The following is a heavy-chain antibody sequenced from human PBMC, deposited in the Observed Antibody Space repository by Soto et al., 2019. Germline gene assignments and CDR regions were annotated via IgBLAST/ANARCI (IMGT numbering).Heavy chain of an antibody. CDR3: AKDMPLFGFLTYYYDSSGYYRLFDN. D-gene: IGHD3-22*01. Sequence: QVQLVESGGGVVQPGRSLGLSCAASGFTFSTYGMHWVRQAPGKGLEWVAVISYDGSNKYYADPVKGRFTISRDNSKNTLYLQMNSLRAEDTAVYYCAKDMPLFGFLTYYYDSSGYYRLFDNWGQGTLVTVSS. J-gene: IGHJ4*02. CDR1: GFTFSTYG. V-gene: IGHV3-30*18. CDR2: ISYDGSNK.